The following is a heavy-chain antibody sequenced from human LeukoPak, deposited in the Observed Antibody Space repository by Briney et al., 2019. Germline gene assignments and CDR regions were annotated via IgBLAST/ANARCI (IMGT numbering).Heavy chain of an antibody. CDR3: ARDQDATVTLDY. V-gene: IGHV3-21*01. J-gene: IGHJ4*02. D-gene: IGHD4-17*01. Sequence: GGSLRLSCAASGFTFSSYSMNWVRQAPGKGLEWVSSISSSSSYIYYADSVKGRFTISRDNAKNSLYLQMNGLRAEDTAVYYCARDQDATVTLDYWGQGTLVTVSS. CDR1: GFTFSSYS. CDR2: ISSSSSYI.